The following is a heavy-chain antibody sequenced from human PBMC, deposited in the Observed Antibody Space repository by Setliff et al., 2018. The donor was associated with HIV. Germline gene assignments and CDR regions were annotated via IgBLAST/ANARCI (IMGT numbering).Heavy chain of an antibody. CDR3: ARDGGAGSAWGDYSYYYTMDV. CDR2: INVGNGNT. CDR1: GYMFIAYG. D-gene: IGHD6-19*01. Sequence: ASVKVSCKTSGYMFIAYGMSWVRRAHGQGLEWMGWINVGNGNTKYSEKFQGRVTITRDTSASTAYMELNSLRSEDTALYYCARDGGAGSAWGDYSYYYTMDVWGKGTTVTVSS. J-gene: IGHJ6*03. V-gene: IGHV1-3*01.